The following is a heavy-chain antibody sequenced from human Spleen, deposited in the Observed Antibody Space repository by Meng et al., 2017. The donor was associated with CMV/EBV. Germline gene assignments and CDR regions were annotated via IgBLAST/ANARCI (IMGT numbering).Heavy chain of an antibody. V-gene: IGHV1-69*02. CDR3: GAGGIEDCSSTSCYTGLYYYYGMDV. J-gene: IGHJ6*02. D-gene: IGHD2-2*02. CDR2: INPILGIA. CDR1: GGTFSSYT. Sequence: SVKVSCKASGGTFSSYTISWVRQAPGQGLEWMGRINPILGIANYAQKFEDRVTITEDKSTSTAYMELSSLRSEDTAVYYGGAGGIEDCSSTSCYTGLYYYYGMDVWGQGTTVTVSS.